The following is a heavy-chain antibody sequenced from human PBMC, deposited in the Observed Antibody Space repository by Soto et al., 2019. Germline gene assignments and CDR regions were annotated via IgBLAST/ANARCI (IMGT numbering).Heavy chain of an antibody. CDR1: GGSISSSSYY. Sequence: SETLSLTCTVSGGSISSSSYYWGWIRQPPGKGLEWIGSIYYSGSTYYNPSLKSRVTISVDTSKNQFSLKLSSVTAADTAVYYCASRPRSGYDRAHFDYWGQGTLVTVSS. CDR3: ASRPRSGYDRAHFDY. CDR2: IYYSGST. D-gene: IGHD5-12*01. J-gene: IGHJ4*02. V-gene: IGHV4-39*01.